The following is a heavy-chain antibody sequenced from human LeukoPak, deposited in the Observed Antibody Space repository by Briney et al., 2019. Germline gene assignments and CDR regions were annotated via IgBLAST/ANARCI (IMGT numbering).Heavy chain of an antibody. CDR3: AADLYCSGGSCYYYMDV. CDR2: MNPNSGNT. D-gene: IGHD2-15*01. CDR1: GYTFTSYD. V-gene: IGHV1-8*03. Sequence: ASVKVSCKASGYTFTSYDINWVRQATGQGLEWMGWMNPNSGNTGYAQKFQGRVTITRNTSISTAYMELSSLRSEDTAVYYCAADLYCSGGSCYYYMDVWGKGTTVTISS. J-gene: IGHJ6*03.